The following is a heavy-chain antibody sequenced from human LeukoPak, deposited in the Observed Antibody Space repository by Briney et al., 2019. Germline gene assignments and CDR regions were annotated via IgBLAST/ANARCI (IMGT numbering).Heavy chain of an antibody. D-gene: IGHD1-20*01. CDR1: GGSISSGGYC. V-gene: IGHV4-30-2*01. CDR2: IFHSGST. Sequence: SETLSLTCTVSGGSISSGGYCWSWIRQPPGKGLEWIGDIFHSGSTYYNPSLKSRATISVDRSKNQFSLKLSSVTAADTAVYYCARGGNWNDGFDAFDIWGQGTMVTVSS. CDR3: ARGGNWNDGFDAFDI. J-gene: IGHJ3*02.